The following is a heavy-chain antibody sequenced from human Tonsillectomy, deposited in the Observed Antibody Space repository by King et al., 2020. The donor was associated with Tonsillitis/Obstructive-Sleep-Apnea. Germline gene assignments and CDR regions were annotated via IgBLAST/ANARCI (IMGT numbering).Heavy chain of an antibody. CDR2: IKQDGSEK. Sequence: QLVQSGGGLVQPGGSLRLSCAASGFTFSSYWMSWVRQAPGKGLEWVANIKQDGSEKYYVDSVKGRFTISRDNAKNSLYLQMNSLRAEDTAVYYCARDLSRPAYGGWGPITAMGYYYYYGMDVWGQGTTVTVSS. J-gene: IGHJ6*02. V-gene: IGHV3-7*03. D-gene: IGHD5-18*01. CDR1: GFTFSSYW. CDR3: ARDLSRPAYGGWGPITAMGYYYYYGMDV.